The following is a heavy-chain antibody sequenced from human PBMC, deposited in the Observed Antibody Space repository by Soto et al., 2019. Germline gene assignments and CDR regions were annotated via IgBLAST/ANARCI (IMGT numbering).Heavy chain of an antibody. D-gene: IGHD3-9*01. CDR1: GFIFSGHN. CDR3: ARLVASETGYGMDV. CDR2: ITGSSSYI. J-gene: IGHJ6*02. V-gene: IGHV3-21*06. Sequence: KPGGSLRLSCAASGFIFSGHNMNWVRQSPGKGLEWVSSITGSSSYIFYADSVKGRFTISRDNAKNTVYLQMNSLRAEDTGVYYCARLVASETGYGMDVWGQGTTVTVSS.